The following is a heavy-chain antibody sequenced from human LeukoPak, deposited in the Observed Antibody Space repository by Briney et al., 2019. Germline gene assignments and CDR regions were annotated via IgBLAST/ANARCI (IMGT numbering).Heavy chain of an antibody. CDR2: INPNSGGT. Sequence: GASVTVSCKASGYTFTGYYMHWVRQAPGQGLEWMGRINPNSGGTNYAQKFQGRVTMTRDTSISTAYMELSRLRSDDTAVYYCARDRGELGDEGWFDPWGQGTLVTVSS. D-gene: IGHD7-27*01. CDR1: GYTFTGYY. J-gene: IGHJ5*02. CDR3: ARDRGELGDEGWFDP. V-gene: IGHV1-2*06.